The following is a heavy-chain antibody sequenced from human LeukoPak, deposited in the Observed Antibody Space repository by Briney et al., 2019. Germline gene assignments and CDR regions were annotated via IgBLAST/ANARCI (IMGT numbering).Heavy chain of an antibody. D-gene: IGHD6-13*01. J-gene: IGHJ4*02. CDR1: GFTFSSYW. Sequence: GGSLRLSCAASGFTFSSYWMSWVRQAPGKGLEWVANIKQDGSEKYYVDSVKGRFTISRDNAKNSLYLQMNSLRAEDTAVYYCARVAIAAADFFDYWGQGTLVTVSS. CDR3: ARVAIAAADFFDY. V-gene: IGHV3-7*01. CDR2: IKQDGSEK.